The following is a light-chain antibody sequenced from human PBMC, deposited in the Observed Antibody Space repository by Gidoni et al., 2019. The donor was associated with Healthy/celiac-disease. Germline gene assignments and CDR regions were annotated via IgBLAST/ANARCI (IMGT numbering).Light chain of an antibody. J-gene: IGKJ4*01. Sequence: AIRMTPSPSSFSASTGDRVTIPCRARQGISSYLAWYQQKPGKAPKLLIYAASTLQIGVPSRFSGSGSGTDFTLTISYLQSEDFATYYCQQYYRYPLTFGGGTKVEIK. CDR3: QQYYRYPLT. CDR1: QGISSY. V-gene: IGKV1-8*01. CDR2: AAS.